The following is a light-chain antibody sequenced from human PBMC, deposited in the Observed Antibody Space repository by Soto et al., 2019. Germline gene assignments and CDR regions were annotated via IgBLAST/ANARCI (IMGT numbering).Light chain of an antibody. CDR3: FSFTTTSTHV. J-gene: IGLJ1*01. V-gene: IGLV2-14*01. CDR1: SSDVGGHNS. Sequence: QSVLTQPASVSGSPGQSITISCTGTSSDVGGHNSVSWYRQDPGKAPKLMIYDVSNRPSGVSDRFSGSKSGNTASLTISGLQIEDEADYFCFSFTTTSTHVFGTGTKVTVL. CDR2: DVS.